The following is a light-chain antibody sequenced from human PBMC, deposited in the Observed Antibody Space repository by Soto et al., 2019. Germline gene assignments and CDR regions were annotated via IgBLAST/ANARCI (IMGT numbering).Light chain of an antibody. CDR1: QSISSW. CDR3: QHDNSWRLT. CDR2: KAS. J-gene: IGKJ4*01. V-gene: IGKV1-5*03. Sequence: DIQLTQSPSTLSAAVGDRVTITCRASQSISSWLAWYQQQPGKNPKLLIYKASSLSSGIPSRFSGSGSGTEFTLAITSLLPDAWANYYGQHDNSWRLTFGGGTNVEIK.